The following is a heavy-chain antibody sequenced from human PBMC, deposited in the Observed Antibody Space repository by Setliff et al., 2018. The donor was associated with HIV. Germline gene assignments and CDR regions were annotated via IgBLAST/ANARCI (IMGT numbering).Heavy chain of an antibody. CDR2: IVPIFGPG. Sequence: SVMVSCKASGGPFATYAINWVRQAPGQGLEWMGRIVPIFGPGDYAQTFEGRITIMADRSTTTVHMELGGLTSDDTAMYYCAREVREYRHFDKTYYTYMDVWGKGTTVTVSS. D-gene: IGHD3-3*01. CDR1: GGPFATYA. CDR3: AREVREYRHFDKTYYTYMDV. V-gene: IGHV1-69*06. J-gene: IGHJ6*04.